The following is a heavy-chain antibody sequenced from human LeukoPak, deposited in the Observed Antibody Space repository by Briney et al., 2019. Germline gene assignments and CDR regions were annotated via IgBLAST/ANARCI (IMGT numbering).Heavy chain of an antibody. Sequence: PGGSLRLSCAASGFTFTSYWMSWVRQAPGKGLEWVASIKQDGSEKYYVDSAKGRFTISRDNAKNSLNLQMNSLRAEDTAVYYCGRHPNYYDSSGYYKGFDCWGQGTLVTVSS. J-gene: IGHJ4*02. CDR2: IKQDGSEK. D-gene: IGHD3-22*01. V-gene: IGHV3-7*03. CDR3: GRHPNYYDSSGYYKGFDC. CDR1: GFTFTSYW.